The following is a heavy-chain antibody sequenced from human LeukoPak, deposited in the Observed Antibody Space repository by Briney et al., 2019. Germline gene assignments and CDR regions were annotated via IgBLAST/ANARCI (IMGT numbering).Heavy chain of an antibody. CDR3: ARRGTAYCRGGNCYSDKYFDY. J-gene: IGHJ4*02. Sequence: SETLSLTCAVYGGSLSGYYWTWIRQTPGKGLEWIGEINYSGNTNYNRSLKSRVTISADTSKNQFSLRLNSVTAADTAVYYCARRGTAYCRGGNCYSDKYFDYWGQGTQVTVSS. V-gene: IGHV4-34*01. CDR1: GGSLSGYY. CDR2: INYSGNT. D-gene: IGHD2-15*01.